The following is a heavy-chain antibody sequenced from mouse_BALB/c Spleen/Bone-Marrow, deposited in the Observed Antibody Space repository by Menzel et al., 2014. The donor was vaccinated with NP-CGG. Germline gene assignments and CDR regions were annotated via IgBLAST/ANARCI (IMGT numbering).Heavy chain of an antibody. V-gene: IGHV5-17*02. CDR3: ARSGSSSGYFDY. CDR1: GFTFSSFG. J-gene: IGHJ2*01. CDR2: ISSGSSTV. Sequence: EVQVVESGGGLVQPGGSRKLSCAASGFTFSSFGMHWVRQAPEKGLEWVAYISSGSSTVYYADKVMGRFTISRDNPKNTLFLQMTSLRSEDTAMYYCARSGSSSGYFDYRGLGTTLTVSS. D-gene: IGHD1-1*01.